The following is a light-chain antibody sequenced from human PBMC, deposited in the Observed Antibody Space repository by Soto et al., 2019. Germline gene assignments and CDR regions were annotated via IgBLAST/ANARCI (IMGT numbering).Light chain of an antibody. CDR3: QSYDSSLSAYYV. Sequence: QSVLAQPPSVSGAPGQRVTISCTVSSSNIGAGYDVHWYQQLPGTAPKLLIYANKNRPSGVPDRFSGSKSGTSASLAITGLQAEDEADYYCQSYDSSLSAYYVFGTGTKVTVL. CDR2: ANK. J-gene: IGLJ1*01. CDR1: SSNIGAGYD. V-gene: IGLV1-40*01.